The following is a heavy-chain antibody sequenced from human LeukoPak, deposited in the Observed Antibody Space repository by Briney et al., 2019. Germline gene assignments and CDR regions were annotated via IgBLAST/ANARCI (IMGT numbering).Heavy chain of an antibody. J-gene: IGHJ6*02. V-gene: IGHV3-23*01. CDR3: AKGFTMVRGVIGFLYGMDV. CDR2: ISGSGGST. D-gene: IGHD3-10*01. CDR1: GFTFSSYA. Sequence: PGGSLRLSWAASGFTFSSYAMSWVRQAPGKGLEWVSAISGSGGSTYYADSVKGRFTISRDNSKNTLYLQMNSLRAEDTAVYYCAKGFTMVRGVIGFLYGMDVWGQGTTVTVSS.